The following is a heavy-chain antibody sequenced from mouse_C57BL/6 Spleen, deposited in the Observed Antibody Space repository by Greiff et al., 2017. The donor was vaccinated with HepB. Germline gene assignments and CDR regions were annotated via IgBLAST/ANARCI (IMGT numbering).Heavy chain of an antibody. J-gene: IGHJ3*01. Sequence: VQLQQPGAELVMPGASVKLSCKASGYTFTSYWMHWVKQRPGQGLEWIGEIDPSDSYTNYNQKFKGKSTLTVDKSSSTAYMQLSSLTSEDSAVYYCARTGYNGYYLFAYWGQGTLVTVSA. V-gene: IGHV1-69*01. D-gene: IGHD2-3*01. CDR2: IDPSDSYT. CDR1: GYTFTSYW. CDR3: ARTGYNGYYLFAY.